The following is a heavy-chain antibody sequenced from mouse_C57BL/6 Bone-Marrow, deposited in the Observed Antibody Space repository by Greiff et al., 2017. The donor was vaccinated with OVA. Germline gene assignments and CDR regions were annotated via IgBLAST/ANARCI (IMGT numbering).Heavy chain of an antibody. D-gene: IGHD2-2*01. V-gene: IGHV1-81*01. CDR3: AREELWLRRGFAY. Sequence: VQLQQSGAELARPGASVKLSCKASGYTFTSYGISWVKQRTGQGLEWIGEIYPRSGNTYYNEKFKGKATLTADKSSSTAYMELRSLTSEDSAVYFCAREELWLRRGFAYWGQGTLVTVSA. CDR1: GYTFTSYG. CDR2: IYPRSGNT. J-gene: IGHJ3*01.